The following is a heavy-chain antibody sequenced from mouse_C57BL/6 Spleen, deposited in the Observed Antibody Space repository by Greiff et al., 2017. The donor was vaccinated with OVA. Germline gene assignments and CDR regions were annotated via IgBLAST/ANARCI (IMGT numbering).Heavy chain of an antibody. V-gene: IGHV14-4*01. J-gene: IGHJ2*01. CDR2: IDPENGDT. Sequence: EVQLVESGAELVRPGASVKLSCTASGFNIKDDYMHWVKQRPEQGLEWIGWIDPENGDTEYASKFQGKATITADTSSNTAYLQLSSLTSEDTAVYYCTTLGRSYWGQGTTLTVSS. D-gene: IGHD4-1*01. CDR1: GFNIKDDY. CDR3: TTLGRSY.